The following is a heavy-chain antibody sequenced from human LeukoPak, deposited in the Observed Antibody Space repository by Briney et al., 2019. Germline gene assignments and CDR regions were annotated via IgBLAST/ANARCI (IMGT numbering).Heavy chain of an antibody. D-gene: IGHD6-13*01. Sequence: GASVKVSCKASGYTFTSYDINWVRQATGQGLEWMGWMNPNSGNTGYAQKFQGRVTMTRNTSISTAYMELSSLRSEDTAVYYCARGVSYSGSWYVLGLYLTYNWFDPWGQGTLVTVSS. V-gene: IGHV1-8*01. CDR1: GYTFTSYD. CDR2: MNPNSGNT. CDR3: ARGVSYSGSWYVLGLYLTYNWFDP. J-gene: IGHJ5*02.